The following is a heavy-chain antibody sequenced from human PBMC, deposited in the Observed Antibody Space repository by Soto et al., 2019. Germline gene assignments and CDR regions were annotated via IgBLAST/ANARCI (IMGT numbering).Heavy chain of an antibody. CDR1: GFTFSSYS. Sequence: EVQLVEPGGGLVKPGGSLRLSCVVSGFTFSSYSMNWVRQAPGKGLEWVSSISSGSNYTYYADSVKGRFTISRDNAKNSVYLQMTSLRAEDTALYYCARDFKESQYYYYCMDVWGKGTTVTVSS. V-gene: IGHV3-21*06. CDR2: ISSGSNYT. CDR3: ARDFKESQYYYYCMDV. D-gene: IGHD3-10*01. J-gene: IGHJ6*03.